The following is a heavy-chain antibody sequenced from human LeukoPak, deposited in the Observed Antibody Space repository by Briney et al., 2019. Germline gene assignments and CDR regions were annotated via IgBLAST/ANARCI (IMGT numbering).Heavy chain of an antibody. D-gene: IGHD2-2*01. J-gene: IGHJ3*02. CDR2: MYHSGST. CDR3: ARRRCSSTSCYRFDGFDI. V-gene: IGHV4-38-2*01. Sequence: PSETLSLTCAVSGYSISSGYYWGWIRQPPGKGLEWIGSMYHSGSTNYNPSLKSRVTISVDTSKNQFSLKLNSVTAADTAVYYCARRRCSSTSCYRFDGFDIWGPGTMVTVFS. CDR1: GYSISSGYY.